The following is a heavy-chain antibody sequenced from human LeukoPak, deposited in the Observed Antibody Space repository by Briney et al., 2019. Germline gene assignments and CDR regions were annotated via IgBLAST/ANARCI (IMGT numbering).Heavy chain of an antibody. CDR2: IYYSGST. Sequence: SETLSLTCTVSGGSISSYYWSWIRQPPGKGLEWIGYIYYSGSTNYNPSLKSRVTTSVDTSKNQFSLKLSSVTAADTAVYYCARLGAVAGNYYYYYMDVWGKGTTVTVSS. D-gene: IGHD6-19*01. V-gene: IGHV4-59*01. CDR3: ARLGAVAGNYYYYYMDV. J-gene: IGHJ6*03. CDR1: GGSISSYY.